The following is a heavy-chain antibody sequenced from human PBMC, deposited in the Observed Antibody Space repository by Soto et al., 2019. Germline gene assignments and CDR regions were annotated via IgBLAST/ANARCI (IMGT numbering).Heavy chain of an antibody. J-gene: IGHJ4*02. CDR2: FYYTGSI. V-gene: IGHV4-61*01. Sequence: SETLSLTCTVSGGSVSSGNYYWSWIRHPPGKGLEWIGYFYYTGSINYNPSLKSRVTISIDASQNQFSLRLSSVTAADTAVYYCARSMFYSDGSNYSPFDFSGQGTLDIVYS. D-gene: IGHD3-22*01. CDR1: GGSVSSGNYY. CDR3: ARSMFYSDGSNYSPFDF.